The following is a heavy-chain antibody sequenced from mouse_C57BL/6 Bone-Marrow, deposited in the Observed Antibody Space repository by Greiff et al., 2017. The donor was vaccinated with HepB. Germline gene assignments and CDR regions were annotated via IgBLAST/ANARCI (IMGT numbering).Heavy chain of an antibody. V-gene: IGHV1-15*01. CDR3: TRQLRLLNFDY. D-gene: IGHD3-2*02. Sequence: VQLQQSGAELVRPGASVTLSCKASGYTFTDYEMHWVKQTPVHGLEWIGAIDPETGGTAYNQKFKGKGILTADKSSSTAYMELRSLTSEDSAVYYCTRQLRLLNFDYWGQGTTLTVSS. J-gene: IGHJ2*01. CDR1: GYTFTDYE. CDR2: IDPETGGT.